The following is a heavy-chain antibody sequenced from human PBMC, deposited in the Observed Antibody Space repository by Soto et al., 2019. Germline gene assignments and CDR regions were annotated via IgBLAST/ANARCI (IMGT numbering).Heavy chain of an antibody. J-gene: IGHJ2*01. V-gene: IGHV1-69*12. CDR1: GGTFSNYP. CDR2: IIPIFGTV. D-gene: IGHD5-12*01. CDR3: ARGNHRWLQLWYFDL. Sequence: QVQLVQSGAEVKKLWSSVKVSCKASGGTFSNYPISWVRQAPGQGLEWMGGIIPIFGTVNYAQKFQGRVTITADESTSTAYMELSSLRSEDTAVYYCARGNHRWLQLWYFDLWGRGTLVTVSS.